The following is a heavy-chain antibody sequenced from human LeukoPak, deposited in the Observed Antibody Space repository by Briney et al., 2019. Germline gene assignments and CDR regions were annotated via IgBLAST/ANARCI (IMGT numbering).Heavy chain of an antibody. D-gene: IGHD3-16*01. Sequence: PGGSLRLSCAASGFTFSSYEMNWVRQAPGKGLEWVSYISSSGSAIYYADSVKGRFTISRDNAKNSLYLLMNSLRAEDTAVYYCAKELIMRFDFWGQGTLVTVSS. J-gene: IGHJ4*02. CDR2: ISSSGSAI. CDR1: GFTFSSYE. V-gene: IGHV3-48*03. CDR3: AKELIMRFDF.